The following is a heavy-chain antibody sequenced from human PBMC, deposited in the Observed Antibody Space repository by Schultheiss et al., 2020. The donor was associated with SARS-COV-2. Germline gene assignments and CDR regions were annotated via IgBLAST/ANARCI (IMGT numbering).Heavy chain of an antibody. D-gene: IGHD3-16*02. Sequence: SETLSLTCAVYGGSFSGYYWSWIRQPAGSGLEWIGRIYSSGSTNYKPSLKSRVTMSVDTSKKEFYLRLNSVTAADTAVYYCARGLAWGSYRLEAFDIWGQGTMVTVSS. CDR1: GGSFSGYY. CDR3: ARGLAWGSYRLEAFDI. V-gene: IGHV4-59*10. CDR2: IYSSGST. J-gene: IGHJ3*02.